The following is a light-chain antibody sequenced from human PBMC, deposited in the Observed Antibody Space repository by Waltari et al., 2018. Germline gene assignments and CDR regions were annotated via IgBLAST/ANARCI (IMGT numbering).Light chain of an antibody. Sequence: QSALTQPASVSGSPGQSITIPCSGSSGDFSGYDYVSWYQQHPAKAPRVIVHAVGKRPPGVAVPVSGSQSGNTASLTISGLQAEDEATYFCSSFTTDRTWVFGGGTKVIV. CDR3: SSFTTDRTWV. J-gene: IGLJ3*02. CDR2: AVG. V-gene: IGLV2-14*03. CDR1: SGDFSGYDY.